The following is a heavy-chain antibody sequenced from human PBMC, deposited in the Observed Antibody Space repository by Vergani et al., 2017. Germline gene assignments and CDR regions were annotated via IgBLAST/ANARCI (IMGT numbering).Heavy chain of an antibody. CDR2: IIPIIRLA. V-gene: IGHV1-69*02. J-gene: IGHJ4*02. D-gene: IGHD6-19*01. Sequence: QVHLEQSGTEVKKPGSSVKVSCKVSGDIFSNYTVTWVRQAPGQGLERMGRIIPIIRLATSAQKFQDRVKITGDTSTNTVYMEMNNLRSEDTAVYYCARVSPGDNSGWEPFDYWGQGTLVTVSS. CDR1: GDIFSNYT. CDR3: ARVSPGDNSGWEPFDY.